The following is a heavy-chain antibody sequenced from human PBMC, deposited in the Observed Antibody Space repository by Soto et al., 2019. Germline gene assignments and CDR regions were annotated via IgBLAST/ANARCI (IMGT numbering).Heavy chain of an antibody. V-gene: IGHV4-34*01. J-gene: IGHJ5*02. Sequence: XETLSLTCAVYGGSFSGYYWSWIRQPPGKGLEWIGEINHSGGTNYNPSLKSRVTISVDTSKNQFSLKLSSVTAADTAVYYCARGLWAPRFDPWGQGTLVTVSS. CDR1: GGSFSGYY. CDR2: INHSGGT. CDR3: ARGLWAPRFDP. D-gene: IGHD7-27*01.